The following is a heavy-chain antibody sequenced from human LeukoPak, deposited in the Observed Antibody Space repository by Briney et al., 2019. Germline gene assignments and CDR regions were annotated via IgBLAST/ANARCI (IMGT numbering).Heavy chain of an antibody. CDR2: IYYSGST. CDR1: GDSFSGYY. Sequence: SETLSLTCAVCGDSFSGYYWSWIRQPPGKGLEWIGYIYYSGSTNYNPSLKSRVTISVDTSKNQFSLKLSSVTAADTAVYYCARVPADNWFDPWGQGTLVTVSS. D-gene: IGHD2-2*01. J-gene: IGHJ5*02. V-gene: IGHV4-59*01. CDR3: ARVPADNWFDP.